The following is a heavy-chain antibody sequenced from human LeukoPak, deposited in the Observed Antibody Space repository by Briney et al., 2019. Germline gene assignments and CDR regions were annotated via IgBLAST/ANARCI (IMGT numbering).Heavy chain of an antibody. V-gene: IGHV1-46*03. CDR3: TREGTGYSGYDYSY. Sequence: GASVKDSCKASGYTFITYYLHWVRQAPGQGLEWMGIINPRGGSTIYTQKFQGRVTMTRDTSTTTVYTELSSLRSHDTAVYYCTREGTGYSGYDYSYWGQGTLVTVSS. D-gene: IGHD5-12*01. CDR1: GYTFITYY. CDR2: INPRGGST. J-gene: IGHJ4*02.